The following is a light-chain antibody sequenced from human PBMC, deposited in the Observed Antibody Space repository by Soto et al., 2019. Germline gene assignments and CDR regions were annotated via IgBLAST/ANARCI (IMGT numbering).Light chain of an antibody. V-gene: IGKV1-5*01. J-gene: IGKJ3*01. CDR3: LQYNTYPFT. Sequence: DIQMTQSPSTLSASVGDRDTITCRASQNINRWLAWFQQKPGKAPKLLIYDASNLESGVPSRFSGSRSGTEFTLSISSLQPDDFATYYCLQYNTYPFTFGPGTRVDIK. CDR1: QNINRW. CDR2: DAS.